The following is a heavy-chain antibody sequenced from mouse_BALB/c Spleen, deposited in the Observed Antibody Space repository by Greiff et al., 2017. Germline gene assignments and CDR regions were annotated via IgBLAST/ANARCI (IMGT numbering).Heavy chain of an antibody. J-gene: IGHJ4*01. D-gene: IGHD1-1*01. CDR3: AKIPYYGSSYNAMDY. V-gene: IGHV2-5-1*01. Sequence: VQLVESGPSLVQPSQSLSITCTVSGFSLTSYGVHWVRQSPGKGLEWLGVIWRGGSTDYNAAFMSRLSITKDNSKSQVFFKMNSLQADDTAIYYCAKIPYYGSSYNAMDYWGQGTSVTVSS. CDR2: IWRGGST. CDR1: GFSLTSYG.